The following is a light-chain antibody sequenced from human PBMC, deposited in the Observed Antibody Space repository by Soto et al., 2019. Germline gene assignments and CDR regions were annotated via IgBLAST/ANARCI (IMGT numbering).Light chain of an antibody. CDR3: QQYDKYST. Sequence: ATQLTQSPSSLSASAGDRVTITCRASQVISSALAWYQQKPGKPPILLIYDASTLQSGVPSRFSGSGFGTDFALTISSLQPEDFATYFCQQYDKYSTFGHGTKVDIK. V-gene: IGKV1D-13*01. CDR2: DAS. CDR1: QVISSA. J-gene: IGKJ1*01.